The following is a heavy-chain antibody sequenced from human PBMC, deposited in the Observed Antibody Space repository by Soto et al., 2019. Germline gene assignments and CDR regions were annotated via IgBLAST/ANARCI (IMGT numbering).Heavy chain of an antibody. J-gene: IGHJ6*02. D-gene: IGHD3-3*01. V-gene: IGHV4-4*02. CDR3: ARGPRITIFGVAPMDV. CDR2: IYHSGST. CDR1: GDSISIRKG. Sequence: HSAKPCLACGGAGDSISIRKGASWLNKPPGKGLEWIGEIYHSGSTNYNPSLKSRVTISVDKFKNQFSLKLSSVTAADTAVYYCARGPRITIFGVAPMDVWGQGTTVTVSS.